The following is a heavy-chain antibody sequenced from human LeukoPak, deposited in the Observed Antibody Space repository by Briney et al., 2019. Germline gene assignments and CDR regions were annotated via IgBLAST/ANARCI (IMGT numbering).Heavy chain of an antibody. Sequence: KTSETLSLTCAVYGGSFSGYYWSWIRQPPGKGLEWIGEINHSGSTNYNPSLKSRVTISVDTSKNQFSLKLSSVTAADTAVYYCARGRVAVAGTLVRGWFDPWGKGNLVTVSS. CDR1: GGSFSGYY. CDR2: INHSGST. V-gene: IGHV4-34*01. J-gene: IGHJ5*02. D-gene: IGHD6-19*01. CDR3: ARGRVAVAGTLVRGWFDP.